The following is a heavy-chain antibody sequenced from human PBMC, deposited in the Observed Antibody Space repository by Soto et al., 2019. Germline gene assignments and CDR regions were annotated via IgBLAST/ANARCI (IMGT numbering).Heavy chain of an antibody. Sequence: QVQLQESGPGLVKPSQTLSLTCTVSGVSISHGAYYWSWIRQLPGKGLEWIGYIYYSGDTQYNPSLKSRITVSIDTSKNQFSLQMNSVTAADTAMYFCARVDSASWLDYWGQGTLVTVSS. V-gene: IGHV4-31*03. J-gene: IGHJ4*02. CDR1: GVSISHGAYY. CDR2: IYYSGDT. CDR3: ARVDSASWLDY. D-gene: IGHD6-13*01.